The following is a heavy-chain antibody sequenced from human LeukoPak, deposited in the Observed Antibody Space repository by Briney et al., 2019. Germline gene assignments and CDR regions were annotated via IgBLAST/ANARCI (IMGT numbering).Heavy chain of an antibody. CDR3: IPANRGPSPLSDY. V-gene: IGHV3-7*01. D-gene: IGHD2/OR15-2a*01. CDR1: GFTFSSYG. CDR2: INPDGNDK. J-gene: IGHJ4*02. Sequence: PGGSLRLSCAASGFTFSSYGMHWVRQAPGKGLEWVANINPDGNDKQYVDSVKGRFTISRDNAKNSLYLQMNSLRAEDTAVYYCIPANRGPSPLSDYWGQGTLVTVSS.